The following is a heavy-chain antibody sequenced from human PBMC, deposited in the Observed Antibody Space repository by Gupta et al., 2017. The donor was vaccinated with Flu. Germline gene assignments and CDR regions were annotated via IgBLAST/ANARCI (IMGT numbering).Heavy chain of an antibody. D-gene: IGHD1-7*01. CDR3: AGLGSNRETGTTGYFDY. J-gene: IGHJ4*02. Sequence: QVQLVQSGAEVKKPGASVKVSCKASGYTFTSDGISWVRQAPGQGLEWMGWISAYNGNTNYTQKLQGRVTMTTDTSTSTAYMELRSLRPDDTAVYYCAGLGSNRETGTTGYFDYWGQGTLVTVSS. CDR2: ISAYNGNT. V-gene: IGHV1-18*01. CDR1: GYTFTSDG.